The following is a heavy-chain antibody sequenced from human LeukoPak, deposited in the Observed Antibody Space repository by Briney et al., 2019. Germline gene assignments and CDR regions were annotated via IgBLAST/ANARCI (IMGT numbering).Heavy chain of an antibody. J-gene: IGHJ3*02. Sequence: GGSVRLSCAASGFTFSDYWMHWVRQAPGKGLVWVSRISRDESSTNYADSVKGRFTISRDNAKGTLYFQMNSLRPEDTAVYYCARDLGNLINAYDIWGQGTMVTVSS. CDR3: ARDLGNLINAYDI. V-gene: IGHV3-74*01. CDR1: GFTFSDYW. CDR2: ISRDESST. D-gene: IGHD1-26*01.